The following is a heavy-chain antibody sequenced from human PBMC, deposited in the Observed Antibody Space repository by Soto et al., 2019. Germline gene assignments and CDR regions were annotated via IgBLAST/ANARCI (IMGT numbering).Heavy chain of an antibody. CDR1: GYTFSSFY. Sequence: APVKVSCKASGYTFSSFYMHWVRQAPGQGLEWMGVINPSGDSTTYAQRFQGRLSMTRDTSTSTLYMELSSLRSEDTAVYYCARDWEFGYWGQGTLVTVSS. V-gene: IGHV1-46*01. CDR3: ARDWEFGY. J-gene: IGHJ4*02. D-gene: IGHD3-10*01. CDR2: INPSGDST.